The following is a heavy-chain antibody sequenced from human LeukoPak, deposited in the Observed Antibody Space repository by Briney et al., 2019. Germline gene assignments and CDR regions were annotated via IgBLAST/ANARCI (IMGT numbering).Heavy chain of an antibody. CDR1: GYTFTGYY. Sequence: ASVKVSCKASGYTFTGYYIHWVRRAPGQGLEWMGWINPNSGVTNYAQKFQGRVTMTRDTSISTAYMEVSSLRSEDTAVYYCARGHRGRYYDSSGYYYFDYWGQGTLVTVSS. CDR3: ARGHRGRYYDSSGYYYFDY. CDR2: INPNSGVT. V-gene: IGHV1-2*02. D-gene: IGHD3-22*01. J-gene: IGHJ4*02.